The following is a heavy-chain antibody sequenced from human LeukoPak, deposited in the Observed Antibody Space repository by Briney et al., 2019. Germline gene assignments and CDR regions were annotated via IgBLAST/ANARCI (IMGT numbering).Heavy chain of an antibody. CDR3: ARDSSNQPYYFDY. CDR1: HYTFTNYG. J-gene: IGHJ4*02. V-gene: IGHV1-18*01. Sequence: ASVKVSCKTSHYTFTNYGISWVRQAPGQGLEWLGWISPYNGDTRYAQKLQGRFSMTTDTSTSTAYMELRSLRSDDTAVYYCARDSSNQPYYFDYWGQGTLVTVSS. D-gene: IGHD2-2*01. CDR2: ISPYNGDT.